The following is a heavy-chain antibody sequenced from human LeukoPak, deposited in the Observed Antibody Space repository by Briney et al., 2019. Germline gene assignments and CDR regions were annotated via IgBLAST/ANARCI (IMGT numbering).Heavy chain of an antibody. J-gene: IGHJ4*02. CDR1: GFTFSSYG. CDR3: AKVSTFGDLPDYFDY. Sequence: PGGSLRLSCAASGFTFSSYGMSWVRQAPGKGLEWVSAISGSGGSTYYADSVKGRFTISRDNSKNTLYLQMDSLRAEDTAVYYCAKVSTFGDLPDYFDYWGQGTLVTVSS. CDR2: ISGSGGST. V-gene: IGHV3-23*01. D-gene: IGHD3-10*02.